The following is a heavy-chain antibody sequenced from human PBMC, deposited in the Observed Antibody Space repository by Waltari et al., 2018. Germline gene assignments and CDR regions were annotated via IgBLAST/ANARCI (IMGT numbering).Heavy chain of an antibody. V-gene: IGHV3-7*01. CDR1: GFTFSYHW. CDR3: ARDPGRLGSFIEY. CDR2: IEEEGSVK. Sequence: EVQLVESGGGLVQPGGSLRLSCAASGFTFSYHWMTWVRQAPGKGLEGVANIEEEGSVKYYADSVKGRFTISRDNAKNSLYLQMNSLRADDTAVYYCARDPGRLGSFIEYWGLGTLVTVS. D-gene: IGHD3-10*01. J-gene: IGHJ4*02.